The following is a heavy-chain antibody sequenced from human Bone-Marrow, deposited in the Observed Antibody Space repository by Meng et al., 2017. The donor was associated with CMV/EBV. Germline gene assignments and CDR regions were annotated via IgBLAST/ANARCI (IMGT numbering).Heavy chain of an antibody. CDR2: INPNSGDT. CDR1: GDTFTDYY. CDR3: TRDAHLTTVTPNWFDP. V-gene: IGHV1-2*02. Sequence: QVQLVPSWAELRKPGASVKVSCKASGDTFTDYYMHWVRQAPGQGLEWMGCINPNSGDTNYAQKFQGRVTMTRDTSISTAYMELSRLRSDDTAVYYCTRDAHLTTVTPNWFDPWGQGTLVTVSS. D-gene: IGHD4-17*01. J-gene: IGHJ5*02.